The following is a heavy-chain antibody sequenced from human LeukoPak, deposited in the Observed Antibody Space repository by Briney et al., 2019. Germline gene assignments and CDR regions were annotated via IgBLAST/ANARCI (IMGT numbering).Heavy chain of an antibody. J-gene: IGHJ4*02. D-gene: IGHD3-3*01. Sequence: PGGSLRLSCAASRFTLSTYWMSWVRQAPGKGLEWVVHIKQDGSQEYYVDSVKGRFTISRDSAKNSLYLQMNSLRAEDTAVYYCARGVPYDSWSGPHYSDYWGQGTLVTVSS. CDR3: ARGVPYDSWSGPHYSDY. V-gene: IGHV3-7*01. CDR2: IKQDGSQE. CDR1: RFTLSTYW.